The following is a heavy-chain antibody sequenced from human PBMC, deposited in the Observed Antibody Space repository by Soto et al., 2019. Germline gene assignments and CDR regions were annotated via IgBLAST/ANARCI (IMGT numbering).Heavy chain of an antibody. D-gene: IGHD3-10*01. CDR3: ARDKGPYGSGSYNDYYGMDV. Sequence: GGSLRLSCAASGFTFTRYSMNWVRQAPGKGLEWVSSISSTTNYIYYADSVKGRFTISRDNAKNSLYLQMNSLRAEDTAVYYCARDKGPYGSGSYNDYYGMDVWGQGTTVTVSS. J-gene: IGHJ6*02. V-gene: IGHV3-21*01. CDR2: ISSTTNYI. CDR1: GFTFTRYS.